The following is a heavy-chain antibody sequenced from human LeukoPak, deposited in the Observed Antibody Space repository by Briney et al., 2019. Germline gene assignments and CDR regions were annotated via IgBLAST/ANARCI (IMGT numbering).Heavy chain of an antibody. CDR2: INPNSGGT. CDR1: GYTFTGYY. CDR3: ARSPYSGYDYFDY. V-gene: IGHV1-2*02. D-gene: IGHD5-12*01. J-gene: IGHJ4*02. Sequence: ASLKLSCKASGYTFTGYYMHWVRQAPGQGLEWMGWINPNSGGTNYAQKFRGRVTMTRDTSISTAYMELSRLRSDDTAVYYCARSPYSGYDYFDYWGQGTLVTVSA.